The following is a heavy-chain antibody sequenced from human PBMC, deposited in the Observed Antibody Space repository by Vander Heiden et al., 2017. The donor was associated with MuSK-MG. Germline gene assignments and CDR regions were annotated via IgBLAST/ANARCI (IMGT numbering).Heavy chain of an antibody. D-gene: IGHD3-22*01. CDR3: AREVGGYYDSSGYYTFDAFDI. CDR1: GGTFSCYA. CDR2: SIPILGIA. J-gene: IGHJ3*02. Sequence: QVQLVQSGAEVTKPGSSVQVSCKACGGTFSCYAISWVRQAHGQGLELSGGSIPILGIANDAQKFQGRVTITADEATSTAYMDLSSLRSEDTAVYYCAREVGGYYDSSGYYTFDAFDIWGQGTMVTVSS. V-gene: IGHV1-69*04.